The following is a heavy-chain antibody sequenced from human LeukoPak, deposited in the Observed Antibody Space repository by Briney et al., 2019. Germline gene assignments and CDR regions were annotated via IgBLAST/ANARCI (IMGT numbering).Heavy chain of an antibody. D-gene: IGHD1-26*01. CDR3: ARGSGSLRGDFEF. J-gene: IGHJ4*02. CDR2: MNPNSGNT. CDR1: GYTFTGYY. Sequence: ASVKVSCKASGYTFTGYYMHWVRQAPGQGLEWVGWMNPNSGNTGYAQKFQGRVTMTRNTSISTAYMELSSLRSDDTAVYYCARGSGSLRGDFEFWGQGTLVTVSS. V-gene: IGHV1-8*02.